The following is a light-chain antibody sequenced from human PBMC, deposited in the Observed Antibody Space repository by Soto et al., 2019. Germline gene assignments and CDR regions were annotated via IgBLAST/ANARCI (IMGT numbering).Light chain of an antibody. CDR1: NIGSKS. J-gene: IGLJ2*01. Sequence: SYELTQPPSVSVAPGKTARITCGGNNIGSKSVHWYQQKPGQAPVLVIYYDSDRPSGIPERFPGSNSGNTATLTISRVEAGDEADYYCQVWDSSSDHPVVFGGGTKLTVL. CDR2: YDS. CDR3: QVWDSSSDHPVV. V-gene: IGLV3-21*04.